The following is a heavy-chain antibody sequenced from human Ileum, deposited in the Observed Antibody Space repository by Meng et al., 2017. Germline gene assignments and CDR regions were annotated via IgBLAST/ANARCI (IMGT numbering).Heavy chain of an antibody. Sequence: GGSLRLSCKGSGYSFTTYWIAWLRQMPGKGLEWMGIIYPGDSDTKYSTSFQGQVTISADKSISTAYLQWSSLQASDNAMYYCARLRVGSGYDTYADYWGQGTLVTVSS. CDR3: ARLRVGSGYDTYADY. J-gene: IGHJ4*02. CDR1: GYSFTTYW. V-gene: IGHV5-51*01. CDR2: IYPGDSDT. D-gene: IGHD5-12*01.